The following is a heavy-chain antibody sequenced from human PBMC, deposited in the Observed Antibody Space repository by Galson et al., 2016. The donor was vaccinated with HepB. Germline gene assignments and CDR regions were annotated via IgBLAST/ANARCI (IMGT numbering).Heavy chain of an antibody. CDR3: ASTPPRLSRDYSHYAMDV. J-gene: IGHJ6*04. Sequence: SETLSLTCVVHGGSLSGYYWSWIRQPPGKRLEWIGEINHSGNSYYNPSLKSRATISVDSSNNHITLNLTSVSAADTAVYFCASTPPRLSRDYSHYAMDVWGEGTTVTVSS. CDR1: GGSLSGYY. CDR2: INHSGNS. V-gene: IGHV4-34*01. D-gene: IGHD2-15*01.